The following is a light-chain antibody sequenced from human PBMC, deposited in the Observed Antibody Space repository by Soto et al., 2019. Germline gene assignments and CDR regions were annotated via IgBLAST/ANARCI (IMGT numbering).Light chain of an antibody. CDR2: TAS. CDR3: QQSYSTPIS. Sequence: DIQLTQSPSFLSPSIGDTVTITCRASQSISSHLNWYQQKPGKAPNLLMYTASNLQSGVPSRFSGSGSGTDFTLTISSLQPEDFATYYCQQSYSTPISFGQGTRLEIK. V-gene: IGKV1-39*01. J-gene: IGKJ5*01. CDR1: QSISSH.